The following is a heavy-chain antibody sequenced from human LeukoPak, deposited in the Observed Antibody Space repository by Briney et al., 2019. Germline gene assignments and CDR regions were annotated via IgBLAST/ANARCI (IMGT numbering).Heavy chain of an antibody. CDR3: ARGCGGTPGCYIIDN. V-gene: IGHV3-33*01. CDR2: IWNDGSDK. Sequence: GRSLRLSCEASGFTFSSRGMHWVRQPPGKGLEWVAVIWNDGSDKYYGDSVKGRFTVSRDNSKNTLYLQMDSLRAEDTAVYYCARGCGGTPGCYIIDNWGQGTLVTVSS. CDR1: GFTFSSRG. D-gene: IGHD2-21*01. J-gene: IGHJ4*02.